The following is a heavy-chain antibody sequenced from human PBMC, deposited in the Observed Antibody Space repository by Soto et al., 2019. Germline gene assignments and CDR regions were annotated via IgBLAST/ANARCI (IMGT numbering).Heavy chain of an antibody. J-gene: IGHJ6*02. CDR1: GASIRSGAY. CDR2: IYSIGNT. D-gene: IGHD6-19*01. CDR3: RRSSRYSTDV. V-gene: IGHV4-38-2*02. Sequence: SETLSLTCTVSGASIRSGAYWGWIRQPPAKGLEWIGSIYSIGNTYYNPSLKSGVTISADTSKNQFSLNLISVTAADTAVYYCRRSSRYSTDVWGQGITVTVS.